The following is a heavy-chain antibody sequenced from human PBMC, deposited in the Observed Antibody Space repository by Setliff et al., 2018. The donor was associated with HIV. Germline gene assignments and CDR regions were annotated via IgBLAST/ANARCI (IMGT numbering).Heavy chain of an antibody. V-gene: IGHV1-2*02. D-gene: IGHD6-13*01. CDR2: IDPNSGDT. CDR3: ARAAGYSSSWHRYAFEI. J-gene: IGHJ3*02. Sequence: ASVKVSCKASGYTFTSYDINWVRQAPGQGLEWMGWIDPNSGDTNYEQKFQGRVSMTRDTSISTVYMELSSLRSDDTAVYYCARAAGYSSSWHRYAFEIWGQGTMVTVSS. CDR1: GYTFTSYD.